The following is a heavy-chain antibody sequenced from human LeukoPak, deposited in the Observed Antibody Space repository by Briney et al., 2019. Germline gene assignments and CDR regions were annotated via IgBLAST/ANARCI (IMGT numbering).Heavy chain of an antibody. CDR1: GFTFDDYA. CDR2: ISWNSGRI. Sequence: GVSLRLSCAASGFTFDDYAMHWVRHAPGKGLEWVSGISWNSGRIGYADSVKGRFTIYRDDAKNSLYLQMKSLRGEDTALFDCAKVTPPILPGSGESSPDYWGQGTLVTVSS. V-gene: IGHV3-9*01. J-gene: IGHJ4*02. CDR3: AKVTPPILPGSGESSPDY. D-gene: IGHD3-10*01.